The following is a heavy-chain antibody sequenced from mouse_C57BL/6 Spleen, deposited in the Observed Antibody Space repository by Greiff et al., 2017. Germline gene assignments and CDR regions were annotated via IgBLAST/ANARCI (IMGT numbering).Heavy chain of an antibody. CDR2: IDPEDGET. CDR1: GFNIKDYY. J-gene: IGHJ4*01. V-gene: IGHV14-2*01. Sequence: EVQLVESGAELVKPGASVKLSCTASGFNIKDYYMHWVKQRTEQGLEWIGRIDPEDGETKYAPKFQGKATITADTSSNTAYLQLSSLTSEDTAVYYCAPYYYGSSYNYAMDYWGQGTSVTVSS. CDR3: APYYYGSSYNYAMDY. D-gene: IGHD1-1*01.